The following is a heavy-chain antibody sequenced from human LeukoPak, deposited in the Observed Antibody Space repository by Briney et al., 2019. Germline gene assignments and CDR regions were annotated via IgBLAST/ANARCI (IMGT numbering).Heavy chain of an antibody. Sequence: SETLSLTCAVSGYSISSSNWWGWIRQPPGKGLEWIGYIYYSGSTYYNPSLKSRVTMSVDTSKNQFSLKLSSVTAVDTAVYYCARNVDTVMVGGGWFDPWGRGTLVTVSS. D-gene: IGHD5-18*01. CDR3: ARNVDTVMVGGGWFDP. J-gene: IGHJ5*02. CDR1: GYSISSSNW. CDR2: IYYSGST. V-gene: IGHV4-28*01.